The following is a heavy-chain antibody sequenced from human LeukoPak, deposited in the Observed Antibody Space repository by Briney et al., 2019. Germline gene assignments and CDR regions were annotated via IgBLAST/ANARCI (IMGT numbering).Heavy chain of an antibody. CDR2: ISYDGSNK. CDR3: AREGGGYSNYGGGWFDP. D-gene: IGHD4-11*01. V-gene: IGHV3-30*04. Sequence: GGSLRLSWAASGFTFSTYAMHWVREAPGKGLEWVAVISYDGSNKYYADSVKGRFTISRDDSKNTLYLQMNSLRAEDTAVYYCAREGGGYSNYGGGWFDPWGQGTLVTVSS. CDR1: GFTFSTYA. J-gene: IGHJ5*02.